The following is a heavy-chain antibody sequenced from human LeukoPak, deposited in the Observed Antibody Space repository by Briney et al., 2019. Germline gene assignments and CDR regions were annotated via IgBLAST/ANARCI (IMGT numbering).Heavy chain of an antibody. D-gene: IGHD6-19*01. CDR3: ARDRDSSGWYEGFDY. J-gene: IGHJ4*02. V-gene: IGHV3-30-3*01. Sequence: GRSLRLSCAASGFTFSSSAMHWVRQAPDKGLEWVAVISYDGSNKYYADSVKGRFTISRDNSKDTLYLQMNSLRADDTAVYYCARDRDSSGWYEGFDYWGQGTLVTVSS. CDR1: GFTFSSSA. CDR2: ISYDGSNK.